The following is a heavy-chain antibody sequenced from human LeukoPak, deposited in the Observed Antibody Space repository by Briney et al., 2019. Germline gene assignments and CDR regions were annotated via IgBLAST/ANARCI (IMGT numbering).Heavy chain of an antibody. CDR3: AKAIDYGDGSYFDY. Sequence: GGSLRLSCAASGFTFSSYAMSWVRQAPGKGLEWISVISGSGGTTYYADSVKGRFTISRDNSKNTLYLQMNSLRAEDTAVYYCAKAIDYGDGSYFDYWGQGTLVTVSS. CDR1: GFTFSSYA. D-gene: IGHD4-17*01. CDR2: ISGSGGTT. V-gene: IGHV3-23*01. J-gene: IGHJ4*02.